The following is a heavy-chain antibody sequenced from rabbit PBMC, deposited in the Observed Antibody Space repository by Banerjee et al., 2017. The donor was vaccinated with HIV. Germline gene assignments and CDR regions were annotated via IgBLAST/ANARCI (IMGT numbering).Heavy chain of an antibody. J-gene: IGHJ4*01. CDR2: IYAGNSGST. V-gene: IGHV1S45*01. D-gene: IGHD1-1*01. CDR1: GVSFSSSYY. Sequence: QEQLEESGGDLVQPEGSLTLTCKASGVSFSSSYYMCWVRQAPGKGLEWIACIYAGNSGSTYYASWAKGRFTISKTSSTTVTLQMTSLTAADTATYFCARIFYGSSSGYNLWGPGTLVTVS. CDR3: ARIFYGSSSGYNL.